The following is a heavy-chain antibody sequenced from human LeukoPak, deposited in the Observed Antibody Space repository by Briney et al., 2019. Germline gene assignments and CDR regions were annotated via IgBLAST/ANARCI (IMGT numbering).Heavy chain of an antibody. J-gene: IGHJ4*02. V-gene: IGHV3-53*01. CDR1: GFTFSSNY. Sequence: GGSLRLSCAASGFTFSSNYMSWVRQAPGKGLEWVSVIYGGGSTYYADSAKGHFCISRDTSKNAAYLQMNSLRAEDTAVYYCARPQFYHDSSTYGRDYWGQGTLVSVSS. CDR2: IYGGGST. CDR3: ARPQFYHDSSTYGRDY. D-gene: IGHD3-22*01.